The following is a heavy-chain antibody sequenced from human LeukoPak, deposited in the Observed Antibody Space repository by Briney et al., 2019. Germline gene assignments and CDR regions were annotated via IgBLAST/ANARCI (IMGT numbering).Heavy chain of an antibody. CDR3: ATGTAPYYYYGMDV. J-gene: IGHJ6*02. CDR1: GFTVGSNY. V-gene: IGHV3-53*01. CDR2: IYSGGST. Sequence: GGSLRLSCAASGFTVGSNYMSWVRQAPGKGLEWVSVIYSGGSTYYADSVKGRFTISRDNSKNTLYLQMNSLRAEDTAVYYCATGTAPYYYYGMDVWGQGTTVTVSS.